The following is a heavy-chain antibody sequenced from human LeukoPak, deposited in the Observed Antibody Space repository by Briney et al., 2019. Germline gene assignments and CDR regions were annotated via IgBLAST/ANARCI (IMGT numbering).Heavy chain of an antibody. CDR3: AREKDDHGDPGPLDA. J-gene: IGHJ5*02. D-gene: IGHD4-17*01. Sequence: GGSLRLSCAASGFTFSDYSMSWVRQAPGEGLEWVSSISSRSIYIHYADSVKGRFTISGDNAANTLFLQMSSLRAEDTAVYYCAREKDDHGDPGPLDAWGQGDLVTVSS. V-gene: IGHV3-21*01. CDR2: ISSRSIYI. CDR1: GFTFSDYS.